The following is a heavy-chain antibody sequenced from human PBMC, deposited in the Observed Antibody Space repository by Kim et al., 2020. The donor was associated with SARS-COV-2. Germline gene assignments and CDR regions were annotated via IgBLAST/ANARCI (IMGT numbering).Heavy chain of an antibody. D-gene: IGHD2-15*01. CDR3: AREVVRRGGVDV. Sequence: GGSLRLSCAASGFTFSSYSMNWVRQAPGKGLEWVSSIRNSSNYIYYADSVKGRFTISRDNAKNSLYIHMNSLRAEDTAVYYCAREVVRRGGVDVWGKGTTVTRST. V-gene: IGHV3-21*01. CDR2: IRNSSNYI. J-gene: IGHJ6*04. CDR1: GFTFSSYS.